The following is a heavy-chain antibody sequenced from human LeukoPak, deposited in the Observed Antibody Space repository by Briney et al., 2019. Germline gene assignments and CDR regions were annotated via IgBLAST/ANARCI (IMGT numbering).Heavy chain of an antibody. CDR2: ISYDGSNK. J-gene: IGHJ6*02. D-gene: IGHD3-10*01. CDR3: ARERMVRGVIDGMDV. V-gene: IGHV3-30*03. CDR1: GFTFSSYG. Sequence: GRSLRLSCAASGFTFSSYGMHWVRQAPGKGLEWVAVISYDGSNKYYADSVKGRFTISRDNSKNTLYLQMNSLRAEDTAVYYCARERMVRGVIDGMDVWGQGTTVTVSS.